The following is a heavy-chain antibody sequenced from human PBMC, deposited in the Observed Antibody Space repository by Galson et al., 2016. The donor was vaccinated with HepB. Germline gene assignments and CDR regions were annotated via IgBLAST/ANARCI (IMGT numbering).Heavy chain of an antibody. D-gene: IGHD4-23*01. CDR3: AREHGGKRHVNWFFDL. V-gene: IGHV3-53*01. CDR1: GFTVSSNC. Sequence: SLRLSCAASGFTVSSNCMSWVRQAPGKGLEWVSVIYSGGSTYYADSVKGRFTISRDTSKNTLYLQRNSLRAEDTAVYYCAREHGGKRHVNWFFDLWGRGAMVTVSS. CDR2: IYSGGST. J-gene: IGHJ2*01.